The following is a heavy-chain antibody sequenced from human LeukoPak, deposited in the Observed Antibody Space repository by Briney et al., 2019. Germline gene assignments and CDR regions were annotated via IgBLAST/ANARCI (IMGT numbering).Heavy chain of an antibody. Sequence: PSETLSLTCTVSGGSISSSSHYWGWIRQPPGKGLEWIGSIYYSGSTYYNPSLKSRVTISVDTSKNQFSLKLSSVTAADTAVYYCASQVEDGMDVWGQGTTVTVSS. CDR2: IYYSGST. V-gene: IGHV4-39*01. CDR1: GGSISSSSHY. J-gene: IGHJ6*02. CDR3: ASQVEDGMDV.